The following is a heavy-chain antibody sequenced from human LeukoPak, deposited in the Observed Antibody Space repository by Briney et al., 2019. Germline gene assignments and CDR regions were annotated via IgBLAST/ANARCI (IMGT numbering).Heavy chain of an antibody. D-gene: IGHD3-22*01. CDR1: GYTFTSYG. CDR3: ARDADSGDSSGYPY. V-gene: IGHV1-18*01. CDR2: ISAYNGNT. Sequence: GASVKVSCKASGYTFTSYGISWVRQAPGQGLEWMGWISAYNGNTNYAQKLQGRVTMTTDTSTSTAYMELRSLRSDDTAVYYCARDADSGDSSGYPYWGQGTLVTVSS. J-gene: IGHJ4*02.